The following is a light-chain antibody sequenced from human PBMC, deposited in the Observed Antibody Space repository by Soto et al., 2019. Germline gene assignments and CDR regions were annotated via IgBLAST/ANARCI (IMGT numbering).Light chain of an antibody. CDR3: GPSYSTPIT. V-gene: IGKV1-39*01. J-gene: IGKJ5*01. Sequence: DMTQSHSSMSSYVEDRDTITRRASQSISSYLNWYQQKPGKAPKLLIYAASSLQSGVPSRFSVSESETDFTLTIRSLQPEDFATYYCGPSYSTPITYGQGTRLEIK. CDR1: QSISSY. CDR2: AAS.